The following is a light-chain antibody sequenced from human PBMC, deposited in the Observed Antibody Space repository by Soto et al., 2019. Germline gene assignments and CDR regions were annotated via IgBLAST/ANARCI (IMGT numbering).Light chain of an antibody. V-gene: IGLV1-40*01. CDR1: SSNIGAGYD. CDR2: GNN. Sequence: QAVVTQPPSVSGAPGQRVTISCTGSSSNIGAGYDVHWYQQLPGTAPKLLIYGNNNRPSGVPDRFSGSKSDTSASLAITGLQAEDEAEYYCQSFDNSLSGSRVFGTGTKLTVL. J-gene: IGLJ1*01. CDR3: QSFDNSLSGSRV.